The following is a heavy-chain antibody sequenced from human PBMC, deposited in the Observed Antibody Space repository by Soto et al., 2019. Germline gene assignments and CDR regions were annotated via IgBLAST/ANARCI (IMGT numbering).Heavy chain of an antibody. Sequence: PGGSLRLSCAASGFTFSSYAMSWVRQAPGKGLEWVSAISGGAGSTYYAESVKGRFTISRDNSKNTLYLQMNSLRAEDTAVYYCAKIAYYDILPGSRKYSWFDPWGQGTLVTVSS. CDR1: GFTFSSYA. CDR3: AKIAYYDILPGSRKYSWFDP. J-gene: IGHJ5*02. V-gene: IGHV3-23*01. D-gene: IGHD3-9*01. CDR2: ISGGAGST.